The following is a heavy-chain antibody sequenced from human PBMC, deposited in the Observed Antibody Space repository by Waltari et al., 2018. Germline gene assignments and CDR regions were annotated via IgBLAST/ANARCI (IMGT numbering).Heavy chain of an antibody. Sequence: QVQLVQSGAEVKKPGSSVRVSCRTSGGNFSSFAINWVRQAPGQGLEWMGGIIPVFGTTNYTQRFQGRLTINADGSTNTAYMELNSLTSDDTAVYYCVRGQSYYFDRTGFHGLFNYWGQGTLVTVSS. V-gene: IGHV1-69*01. J-gene: IGHJ4*02. D-gene: IGHD3-22*01. CDR2: IIPVFGTT. CDR1: GGNFSSFA. CDR3: VRGQSYYFDRTGFHGLFNY.